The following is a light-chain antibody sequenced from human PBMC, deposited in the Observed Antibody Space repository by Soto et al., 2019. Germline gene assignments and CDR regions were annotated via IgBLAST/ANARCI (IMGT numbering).Light chain of an antibody. CDR1: QSVTNSF. J-gene: IGKJ1*01. V-gene: IGKV3-20*01. CDR3: QQYGGSSWT. CDR2: GAS. Sequence: EIVLTQSPGTLSLSPGERATLSCSASQSVTNSFLAWYQQKPGQAPRLLIFGASSRATGIPDRFSGSGSGTDFTLTISRLEPEDFAVYYCQQYGGSSWTFGQGTKVDI.